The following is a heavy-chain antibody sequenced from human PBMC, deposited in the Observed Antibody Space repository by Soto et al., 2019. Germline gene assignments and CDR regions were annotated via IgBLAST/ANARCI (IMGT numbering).Heavy chain of an antibody. D-gene: IGHD6-13*01. CDR3: VIAPVIFHAGSGWYYIAD. CDR1: GFAFSNFA. Sequence: EVQLLESGGALVQPGGSLRLSCAASGFAFSNFAMAWVRQAPGKGPEWVSSIGGSGGYTYYADTAGGRFTIYRDDSNHTLYLQMNTLRDEDTAFYYCVIAPVIFHAGSGWYYIADWGQGTLVTVS. V-gene: IGHV3-23*01. J-gene: IGHJ4*02. CDR2: IGGSGGYT.